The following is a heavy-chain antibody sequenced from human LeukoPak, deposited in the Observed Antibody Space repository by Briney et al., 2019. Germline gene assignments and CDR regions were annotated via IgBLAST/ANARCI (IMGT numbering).Heavy chain of an antibody. D-gene: IGHD4-11*01. V-gene: IGHV3-23*01. CDR2: ISGSGGST. Sequence: GGSLRLSCAASGFTVSSNYMSWVRQAPGKGLEWVSAISGSGGSTYYADSVKGRFTISRDNSKNTLYLQMNSLRAEDTAVYYCANFNYTFDYWGQGTLVTVSS. CDR3: ANFNYTFDY. J-gene: IGHJ4*02. CDR1: GFTVSSNY.